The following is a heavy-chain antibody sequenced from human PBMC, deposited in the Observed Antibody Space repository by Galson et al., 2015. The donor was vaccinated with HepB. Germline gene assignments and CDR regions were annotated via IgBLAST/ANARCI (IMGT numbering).Heavy chain of an antibody. Sequence: SLRLSCAASGFTFSDYYMSWLRQAPGKGLEWVSYISSSSDYTNYADSVKGRFTISRDNAKNSLYLQMNSLRAEDTAVYYCARDISSSGYSGYDRFDYLSQGTLVTVSS. J-gene: IGHJ4*02. V-gene: IGHV3-11*06. CDR1: GFTFSDYY. CDR3: ARDISSSGYSGYDRFDY. D-gene: IGHD5-12*01. CDR2: ISSSSDYT.